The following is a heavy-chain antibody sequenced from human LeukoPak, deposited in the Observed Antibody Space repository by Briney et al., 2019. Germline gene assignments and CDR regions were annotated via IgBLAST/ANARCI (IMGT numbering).Heavy chain of an antibody. CDR2: IYHSGRT. Sequence: SETLSPTCTVSGYSISSGYYWGWIRQPPGKGLEWIGIIYHSGRTDYNPSLKSRVTISVDTSKNQFSLKLSSVTAADTAVYYCARRVAFFDYWGQGTLVTVSS. CDR3: ARRVAFFDY. V-gene: IGHV4-38-2*02. CDR1: GYSISSGYY. D-gene: IGHD2-15*01. J-gene: IGHJ4*02.